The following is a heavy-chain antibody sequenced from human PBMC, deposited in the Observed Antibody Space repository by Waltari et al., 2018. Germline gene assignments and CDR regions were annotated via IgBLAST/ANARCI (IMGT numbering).Heavy chain of an antibody. CDR3: ARMVAAPGGTAAFDI. CDR1: GGSISSGGYS. Sequence: QLQLQESGSGLVKPSQSLSLTCAVPGGSISSGGYSWIWIRQPPGKGLEWIGYIYHSGSTYYNPSLKSRVTISVDRSKNQFSLKLSSVTAADTAVYYCARMVAAPGGTAAFDIWGQGTMVTVSS. CDR2: IYHSGST. V-gene: IGHV4-30-2*01. J-gene: IGHJ3*02. D-gene: IGHD3-10*01.